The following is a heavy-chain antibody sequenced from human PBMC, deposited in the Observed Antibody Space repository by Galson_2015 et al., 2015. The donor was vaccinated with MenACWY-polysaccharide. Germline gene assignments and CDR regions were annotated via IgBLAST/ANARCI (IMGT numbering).Heavy chain of an antibody. V-gene: IGHV3-7*01. D-gene: IGHD5-24*01. CDR1: GLTFSSSW. Sequence: SLRLCCAASGLTFSSSWMNWVRQAPGKGLEWVASIKPDGSEKYYVDSVTGRFSISRDNAKNSLYLQMNSLRAEDTAVYYCANWRWLPHWGQGTLVTVSS. J-gene: IGHJ4*02. CDR2: IKPDGSEK. CDR3: ANWRWLPH.